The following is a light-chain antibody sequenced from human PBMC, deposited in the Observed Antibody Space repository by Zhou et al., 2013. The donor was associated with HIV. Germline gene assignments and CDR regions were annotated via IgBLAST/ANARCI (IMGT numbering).Light chain of an antibody. J-gene: IGKJ4*01. CDR1: QSVSSN. CDR2: GAS. Sequence: EIVLTQSPATLSVSPGERATLSCRASQSVSSNFAWYQQKPGQAPRLLIYGASTRATGIPDRFSGIGSGTEFTLTISSMQSEDSALYFCQQYNNWVTFGGGTKVEIK. V-gene: IGKV3-15*01. CDR3: QQYNNWVT.